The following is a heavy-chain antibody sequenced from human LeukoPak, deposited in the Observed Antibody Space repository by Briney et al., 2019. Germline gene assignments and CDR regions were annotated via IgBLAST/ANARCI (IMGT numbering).Heavy chain of an antibody. V-gene: IGHV3-48*01. J-gene: IGHJ4*02. CDR3: AREPPTYDSSGYQLLYYFDY. CDR1: GFTFSSYS. D-gene: IGHD3-22*01. Sequence: QPGGSLRLSCAASGFTFSSYSMNWVRQAPGKGLEWVSYISSSSSTIYYADSVKGRFTISRDNAKNSLYLQMNSLRAEDTAVYYCAREPPTYDSSGYQLLYYFDYWGQGTLVTVSS. CDR2: ISSSSSTI.